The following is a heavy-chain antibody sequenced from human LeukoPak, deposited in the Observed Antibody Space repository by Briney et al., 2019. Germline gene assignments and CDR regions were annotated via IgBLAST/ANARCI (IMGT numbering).Heavy chain of an antibody. V-gene: IGHV4-34*01. D-gene: IGHD3-3*01. CDR3: ARSAGVWSGNNWFDP. Sequence: SETLSLTCAVYGGSFSGYYWSWIRQPPGKGLEWIGEINHSGSTNYNPSLKSRVTMSVDTSKNQFSLKLSSVTAADTAVYYCARSAGVWSGNNWFDPWGQGTLVTVSS. J-gene: IGHJ5*02. CDR1: GGSFSGYY. CDR2: INHSGST.